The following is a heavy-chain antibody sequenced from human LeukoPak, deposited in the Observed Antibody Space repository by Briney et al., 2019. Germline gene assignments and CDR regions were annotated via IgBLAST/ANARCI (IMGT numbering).Heavy chain of an antibody. Sequence: PGRSLRLSCAASGFTFSSYSMNWVRQAPGKGLEWVSSIDNTGSYIYYVDSVRGRFTLSRDNGKNSVYLQVNSLRAEDTAMYYCTSSTGFGKYFDYWGQGILVTVSS. D-gene: IGHD6-6*01. V-gene: IGHV3-21*03. J-gene: IGHJ4*02. CDR1: GFTFSSYS. CDR2: IDNTGSYI. CDR3: TSSTGFGKYFDY.